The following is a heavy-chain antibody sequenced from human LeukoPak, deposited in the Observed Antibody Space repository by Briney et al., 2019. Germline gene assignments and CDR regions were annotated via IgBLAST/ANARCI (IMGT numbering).Heavy chain of an antibody. CDR1: GFTFSSYS. V-gene: IGHV3-48*01. Sequence: GGSLRLSCAASGFTFSSYSMNWVRQAPGKGLEWVSYIGSSSGTIFYADSVKGRFTISRDNAKNSLYLQMNSLRAEDTAVYYCARDLEGTDYWGQGTLVTVSS. D-gene: IGHD1-1*01. CDR2: IGSSSGTI. CDR3: ARDLEGTDY. J-gene: IGHJ4*02.